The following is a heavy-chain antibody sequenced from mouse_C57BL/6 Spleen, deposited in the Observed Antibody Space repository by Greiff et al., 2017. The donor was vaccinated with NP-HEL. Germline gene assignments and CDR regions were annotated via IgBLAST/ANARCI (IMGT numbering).Heavy chain of an antibody. CDR3: ARNLGFITTVVADY. V-gene: IGHV1-19*01. CDR2: INPYNGGT. CDR1: GYTFTDYY. D-gene: IGHD1-1*01. J-gene: IGHJ2*01. Sequence: EVQLQQSGPVLVKPGASVKMSCKASGYTFTDYYMNWVKQSHGKSLEWIGVINPYNGGTSYNQKFKGKATLTVDKSSSTADMELNSLTSEDSAVYYCARNLGFITTVVADYWGQGTTLTVSS.